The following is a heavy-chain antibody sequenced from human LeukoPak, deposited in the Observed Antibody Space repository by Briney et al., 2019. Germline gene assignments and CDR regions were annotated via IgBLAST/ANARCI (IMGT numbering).Heavy chain of an antibody. V-gene: IGHV4-39*01. Sequence: SETLSLTCTVSGGSISSSSYYWGWIRQPPGKGLEWIGSIYYSGSTYYNPSLKSRVTISVDTSKNQFSLKLSSVTAADTAVYYCARHLYDLWFGEDYYYMDVWGKGTTVTVSS. CDR1: GGSISSSSYY. CDR2: IYYSGST. J-gene: IGHJ6*03. D-gene: IGHD3-10*01. CDR3: ARHLYDLWFGEDYYYMDV.